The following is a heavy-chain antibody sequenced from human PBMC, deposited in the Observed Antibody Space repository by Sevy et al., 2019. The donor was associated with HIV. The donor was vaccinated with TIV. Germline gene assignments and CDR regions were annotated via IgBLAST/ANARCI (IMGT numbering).Heavy chain of an antibody. CDR2: IIPILGTV. CDR3: ARGGGNGWYYFDY. J-gene: IGHJ4*02. V-gene: IGHV1-69*13. Sequence: ASVQVSRKASRGTFSSYGISWVRPAPGQGLEWMGGIIPILGTVNYAQKLQGRVTLNPDESTKAAYMVLSGLRSEDTAVYYFARGGGNGWYYFDYWGQETLVTVSS. D-gene: IGHD6-19*01. CDR1: RGTFSSYG.